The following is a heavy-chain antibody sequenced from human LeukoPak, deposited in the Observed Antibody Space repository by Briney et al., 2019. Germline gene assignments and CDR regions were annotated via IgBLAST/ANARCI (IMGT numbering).Heavy chain of an antibody. Sequence: PSETLSLTCTVSGGSISSYYWSWIRQPPGKGLEWIGYIYYSGSTNYNPSLKSRVTISVDTSKNQFSLKLSSVTAADTAVYYCARRFWYYDSSGYYHWFDPWGQGTLVTVSS. D-gene: IGHD3-22*01. CDR1: GGSISSYY. V-gene: IGHV4-59*08. J-gene: IGHJ5*02. CDR2: IYYSGST. CDR3: ARRFWYYDSSGYYHWFDP.